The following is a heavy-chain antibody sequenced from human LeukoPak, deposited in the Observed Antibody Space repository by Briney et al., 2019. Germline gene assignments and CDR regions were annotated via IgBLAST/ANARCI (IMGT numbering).Heavy chain of an antibody. CDR3: AKGLGGNGVDY. D-gene: IGHD4-23*01. CDR2: ISHDGSNK. CDR1: GFTFSSYG. V-gene: IGHV3-30*18. J-gene: IGHJ4*02. Sequence: PGGSLRLSCAASGFTFSSYGMHWVRQAPGKGLEWVAVISHDGSNKYYADSVKGRFTISRDNSKNTLYLQMNSLRAEDTAVYYCAKGLGGNGVDYWGQGTLVTVSS.